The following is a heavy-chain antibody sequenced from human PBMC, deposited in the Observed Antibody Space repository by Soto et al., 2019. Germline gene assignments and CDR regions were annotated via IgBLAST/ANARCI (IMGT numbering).Heavy chain of an antibody. CDR3: ARTDRRPQDFDY. Sequence: PGGSLRLSCAASGFTFSSYGMHWVRQAPGKGLEWVAVIWYDGSNKYYADSVKGRFTISRDNSKNTLYLQMNSLRAEDTAVYYCARTDRRPQDFDYWGQGTLVTVSS. CDR2: IWYDGSNK. V-gene: IGHV3-33*01. D-gene: IGHD3-22*01. CDR1: GFTFSSYG. J-gene: IGHJ4*02.